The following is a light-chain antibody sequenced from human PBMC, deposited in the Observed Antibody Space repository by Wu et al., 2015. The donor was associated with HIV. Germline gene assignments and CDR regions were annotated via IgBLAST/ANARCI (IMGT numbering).Light chain of an antibody. CDR1: QIIATN. V-gene: IGKV3-15*01. CDR3: QQYNDWPQT. Sequence: DILMTQSPATLSVSPGGRVTLSCRASQIIATNLAWYQQKPGQPPRLLIYDASTRATGFPARFRGGGSGTEFTLTISTLQSEDVAVYYCQQYNDWPQTFGQGTKVEI. J-gene: IGKJ1*01. CDR2: DAS.